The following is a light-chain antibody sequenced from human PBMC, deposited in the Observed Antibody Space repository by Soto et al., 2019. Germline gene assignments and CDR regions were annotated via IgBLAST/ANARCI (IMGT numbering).Light chain of an antibody. Sequence: DIQMTQSPSTLSASVGDRVTITCRASQTIDSWLAWYQQRPGKPPNLLIYKASTLASGVPSRFSGSGSGTEFTLTISSLQPDDFATYYCQQYNSYSRTFGQGTTGDIK. J-gene: IGKJ1*01. CDR3: QQYNSYSRT. CDR1: QTIDSW. CDR2: KAS. V-gene: IGKV1-5*03.